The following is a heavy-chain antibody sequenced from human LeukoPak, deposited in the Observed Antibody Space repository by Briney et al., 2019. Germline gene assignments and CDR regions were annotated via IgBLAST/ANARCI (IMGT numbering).Heavy chain of an antibody. Sequence: GGSLRLSCAASGFTVSSNYMNWVRQAPGKGLEWVSSISSSSSYIYYADSVKSRFTISRDNAKNSLYLQMNSLRAEDTAVYYCARGHTNCSGGSCYSNYYYMDVWGKGTTVTVSS. CDR2: ISSSSSYI. CDR1: GFTVSSNY. D-gene: IGHD2-15*01. V-gene: IGHV3-21*01. J-gene: IGHJ6*03. CDR3: ARGHTNCSGGSCYSNYYYMDV.